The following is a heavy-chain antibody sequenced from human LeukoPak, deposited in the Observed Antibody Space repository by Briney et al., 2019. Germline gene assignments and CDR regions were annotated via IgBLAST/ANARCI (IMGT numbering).Heavy chain of an antibody. V-gene: IGHV5-51*01. CDR1: GYSFSTYW. CDR3: ARELATNVCGALDI. J-gene: IGHJ3*02. CDR2: IYPGDSDT. Sequence: GESLKISFKGPGYSFSTYWIGWVRQMPGKGLEWMGTIYPGDSDTRYSPSFQGRVTFSADKSINTAYLQRSSLKASDTAIYYCARELATNVCGALDIWGQGTMVTFSS. D-gene: IGHD1-26*01.